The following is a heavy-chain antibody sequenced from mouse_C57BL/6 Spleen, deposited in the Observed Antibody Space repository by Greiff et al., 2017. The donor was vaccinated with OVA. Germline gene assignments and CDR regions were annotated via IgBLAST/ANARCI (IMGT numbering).Heavy chain of an antibody. CDR3: ARGLYSPSMDY. Sequence: QVQLQQPGAELVRPGSSVKLSCKASGYTFTSYWMHWVKQRPIQGLEWIGNIDPSDSETHYNQKFKDKATLTVDKSSSTAYMQLSSLTSEDSAVYYCARGLYSPSMDYWGQGTSVSVSS. CDR2: IDPSDSET. J-gene: IGHJ4*01. V-gene: IGHV1-52*01. CDR1: GYTFTSYW. D-gene: IGHD2-12*01.